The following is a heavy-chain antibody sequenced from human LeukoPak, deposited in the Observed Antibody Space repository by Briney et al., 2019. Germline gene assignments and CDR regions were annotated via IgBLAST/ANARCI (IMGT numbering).Heavy chain of an antibody. V-gene: IGHV4-61*02. D-gene: IGHD3-22*01. CDR1: GGSISSGSYY. J-gene: IGHJ4*02. CDR3: AREVYDSSGYYLDY. CDR2: IYTSGST. Sequence: PSETLSLTCTVSGGSISSGSYYWSWIRQPAGKGLEWIGRIYTSGSTNYNPSLKSRVTISVDTSKNQSPLKLSSVTAADTAVYYCAREVYDSSGYYLDYWGQGTLVTVSS.